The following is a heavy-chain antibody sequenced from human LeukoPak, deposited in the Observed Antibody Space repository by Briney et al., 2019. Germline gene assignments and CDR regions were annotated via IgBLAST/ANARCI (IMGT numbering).Heavy chain of an antibody. CDR2: INPDSGGT. CDR1: GYTFTGYY. Sequence: ASVKVSCKASGYTFTGYYMHWVRQAPGQGLEWMGWINPDSGGTNYAQKFQGRVTMTRDTSISTAYMDLSRLRSDDTAVYYCARAGHYDSTHYADDVFDFWGQGTMVTVSS. CDR3: ARAGHYDSTHYADDVFDF. J-gene: IGHJ3*01. V-gene: IGHV1-2*02. D-gene: IGHD3-22*01.